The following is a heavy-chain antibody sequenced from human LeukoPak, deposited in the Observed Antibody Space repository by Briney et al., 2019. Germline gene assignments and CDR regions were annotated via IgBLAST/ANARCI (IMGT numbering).Heavy chain of an antibody. J-gene: IGHJ2*01. Sequence: SETLSLTCTVSGGSISSYYWSWIRQPPGKGLEWIGYISYTGSTNYNPSLNSRVTISVDTSKNQFSLKLSSVTAADTAVYYCARVYYSNSYDYWYFDLWGRGTLVTVSS. V-gene: IGHV4-59*01. CDR1: GGSISSYY. D-gene: IGHD6-13*01. CDR2: ISYTGST. CDR3: ARVYYSNSYDYWYFDL.